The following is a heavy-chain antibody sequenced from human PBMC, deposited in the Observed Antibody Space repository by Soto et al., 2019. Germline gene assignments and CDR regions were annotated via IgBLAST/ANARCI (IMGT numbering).Heavy chain of an antibody. V-gene: IGHV3-33*01. CDR3: ARDHDPPDDGLDH. D-gene: IGHD1-1*01. CDR1: GFRFSNYG. Sequence: QVQLVESGGGVVQPGRSLRLSCAASGFRFSNYGMHWVRQAPGKGLEWLAVIVADGRGLHYADSVRGRFTISRDNSTNTLYLQLQSLGADDTVIYFCARDHDPPDDGLDHWGQGTLVTVSS. J-gene: IGHJ4*02. CDR2: IVADGRGL.